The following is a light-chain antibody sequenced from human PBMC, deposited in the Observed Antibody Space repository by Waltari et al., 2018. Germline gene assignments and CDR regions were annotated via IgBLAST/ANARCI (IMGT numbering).Light chain of an antibody. CDR3: QQSASYWT. CDR1: QSISSW. J-gene: IGKJ1*01. Sequence: DIQMTQSPSTLSASVGDRVTITCRASQSISSWLAWYQQKPGKAPKVLIYDASTLESGVPSRFSGSGYGTEFTLTIISLQPEDFATYYCQQSASYWTFGQGTKVDIK. V-gene: IGKV1-5*01. CDR2: DAS.